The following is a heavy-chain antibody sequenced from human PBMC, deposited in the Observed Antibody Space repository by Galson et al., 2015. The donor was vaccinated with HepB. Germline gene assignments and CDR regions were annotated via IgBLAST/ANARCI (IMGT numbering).Heavy chain of an antibody. CDR3: ARDPDPDIVVVPAARMGM. V-gene: IGHV3-7*01. CDR1: GFTFRSYW. J-gene: IGHJ4*02. Sequence: SLRLSCAASGFTFRSYWVSWVRQAPGKGLEWVANIKQDGSEKYYVDSVKGRFTISRDNAKNSLYLQMNSLRAEDTAVYYCARDPDPDIVVVPAARMGMWGQGTLVTVSS. CDR2: IKQDGSEK. D-gene: IGHD2-2*01.